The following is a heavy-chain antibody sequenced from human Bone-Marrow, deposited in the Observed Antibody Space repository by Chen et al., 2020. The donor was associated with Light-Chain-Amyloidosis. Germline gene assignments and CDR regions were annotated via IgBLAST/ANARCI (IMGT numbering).Heavy chain of an antibody. CDR1: GFAFSSYA. Sequence: EVQLVESGGGLLQRGGSLRLSCAASGFAFSSYAMSWGRQAPGKGLEWGSTVSGSGGSRYYGDAVKGRLTIARDNSKNALFVQMNSLRAEDTGVYYCAKDISYDDILPGYPADAFDIWGQGTMGTVSS. D-gene: IGHD3-9*01. V-gene: IGHV3-23*04. CDR3: AKDISYDDILPGYPADAFDI. CDR2: VSGSGGSR. J-gene: IGHJ3*02.